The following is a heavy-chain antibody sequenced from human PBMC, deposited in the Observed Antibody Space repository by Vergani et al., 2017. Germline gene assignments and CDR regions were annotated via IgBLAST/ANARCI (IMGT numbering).Heavy chain of an antibody. Sequence: QVQLVESGGGVVQPGRSLRLSCAASGFTFSSYGMHWVRQAPGKGLEWVAVIWYDGSTKYYADSVKGRVTISRDNSKNTLYLQMNSLRAEDTAVYYCARGPELGRIDYWGQGTLVTVSS. V-gene: IGHV3-33*01. CDR1: GFTFSSYG. CDR3: ARGPELGRIDY. CDR2: IWYDGSTK. J-gene: IGHJ4*02. D-gene: IGHD7-27*01.